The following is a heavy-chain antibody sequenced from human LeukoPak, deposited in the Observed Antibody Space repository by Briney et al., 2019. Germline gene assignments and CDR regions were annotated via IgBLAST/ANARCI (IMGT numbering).Heavy chain of an antibody. Sequence: GGSLRLSCAASGFTFSNYWMHWVRHAPGKGLVWVSLINSDGTTTNYAVSVKGRFTISRDKAKNTLYLQMNSLRADDTAVYYCASKPMYYYYYYMDVWGKGTTVSVSS. CDR3: ASKPMYYYYYYMDV. CDR1: GFTFSNYW. CDR2: INSDGTTT. V-gene: IGHV3-74*01. J-gene: IGHJ6*03. D-gene: IGHD2-2*01.